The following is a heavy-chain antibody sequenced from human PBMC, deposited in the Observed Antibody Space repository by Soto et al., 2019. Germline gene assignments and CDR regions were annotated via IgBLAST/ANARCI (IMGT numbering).Heavy chain of an antibody. V-gene: IGHV1-69*08. CDR2: IIPILGIA. J-gene: IGHJ6*02. Sequence: QVQLVQSGAEVKKPGSSVKVSCKASGGTFSSYTISWVRQAPGQGLEWMGRIIPILGIADYAQKFQGRVTITADKSTSTAYMELNSLRSEDTAVYYCAREQVILGTYGMDVWGQGPRSPSP. CDR1: GGTFSSYT. D-gene: IGHD2-15*01. CDR3: AREQVILGTYGMDV.